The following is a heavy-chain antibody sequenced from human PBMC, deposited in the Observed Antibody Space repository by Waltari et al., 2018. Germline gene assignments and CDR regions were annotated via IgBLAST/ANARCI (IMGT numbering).Heavy chain of an antibody. CDR2: IWDDGSNK. J-gene: IGHJ6*03. V-gene: IGHV3-30*18. D-gene: IGHD1-26*01. Sequence: QVQLVESGGGVVQPGRSLRLSCAASGFTFSSYGMHWVRQAPGQGLEWVAVIWDDGSNKYYADAVKGRFTISRDNSKNTLYLQMNSLRAEDTAMYYCAKDKVGATTLHYYYYYMDVWGKGTTVTVSS. CDR3: AKDKVGATTLHYYYYYMDV. CDR1: GFTFSSYG.